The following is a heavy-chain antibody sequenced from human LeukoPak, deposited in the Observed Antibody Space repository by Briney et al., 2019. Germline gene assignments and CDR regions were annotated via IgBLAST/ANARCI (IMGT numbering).Heavy chain of an antibody. CDR1: GGSFSGYY. CDR2: IYYSGST. J-gene: IGHJ4*02. V-gene: IGHV4-34*01. D-gene: IGHD2-2*01. CDR3: ARQGGVVPAAIGY. Sequence: SETLSLTCAVYGGSFSGYYWSWIRQPPGKGLEWIGSIYYSGSTYYNPSLKSRVTISVDTSKNQFSLKLSSVTAADTAVYYCARQGGVVPAAIGYWGQGTLVTVSS.